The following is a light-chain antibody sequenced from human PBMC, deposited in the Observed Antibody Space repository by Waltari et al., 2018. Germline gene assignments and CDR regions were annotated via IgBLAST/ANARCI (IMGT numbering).Light chain of an antibody. CDR1: SSNIRTNP. CDR2: TNV. V-gene: IGLV1-44*01. Sequence: QSVLTQPPSASGTPGQRVTLSCSGGSSNIRTNPVNWYQQLPGTAPKLLIFTNVHRPSGVPDRFSGSKSGTSASLAISGLQSEDEADYYCAAWDDSLNIWVFGGGTKLTVL. CDR3: AAWDDSLNIWV. J-gene: IGLJ3*02.